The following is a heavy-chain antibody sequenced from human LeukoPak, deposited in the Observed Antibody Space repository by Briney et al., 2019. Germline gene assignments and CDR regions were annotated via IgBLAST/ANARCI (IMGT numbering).Heavy chain of an antibody. CDR3: ARRTFGGVIAY. V-gene: IGHV4-39*01. J-gene: IGHJ4*02. CDR2: IYYSGST. CDR1: GGSISSSNYY. D-gene: IGHD3-16*02. Sequence: SETLSLTCTVSGGSISSSNYYWGWIRQLPGKGLEWIGTIYYSGSTYYNPPLRSRVTISVDTSKNQFSLKLSSVTAADTAVYYCARRTFGGVIAYWGQGTLVTVSS.